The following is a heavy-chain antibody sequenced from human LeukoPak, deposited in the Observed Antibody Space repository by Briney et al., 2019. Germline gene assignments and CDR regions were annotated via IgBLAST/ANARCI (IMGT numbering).Heavy chain of an antibody. Sequence: GESLKISCKGSGYSFTNFWIAWVRQMPGKGLEWMAIIYPGDSDTRYSPSFQGQVTISADKSISTAYLQWSSLKASDTAMYYCARPTGISWFDPWGQGTLVTVSS. CDR1: GYSFTNFW. CDR3: ARPTGISWFDP. J-gene: IGHJ5*02. D-gene: IGHD1-14*01. V-gene: IGHV5-51*01. CDR2: IYPGDSDT.